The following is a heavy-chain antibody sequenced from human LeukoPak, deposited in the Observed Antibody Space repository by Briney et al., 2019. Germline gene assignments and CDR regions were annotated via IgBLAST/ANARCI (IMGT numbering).Heavy chain of an antibody. CDR3: ARDMSPWETRNPDAFDI. V-gene: IGHV3-9*01. CDR1: GFTFDDYA. CDR2: ISWNSGDI. Sequence: HTGRSLRLSCAASGFTFDDYAMHWVRQAPGKGLEWVSGISWNSGDIGYADSVKGRFTISRDNSKNTLYLHMNSLRAEDTAVYYCARDMSPWETRNPDAFDIWGQGTMVTVSS. D-gene: IGHD1-14*01. J-gene: IGHJ3*02.